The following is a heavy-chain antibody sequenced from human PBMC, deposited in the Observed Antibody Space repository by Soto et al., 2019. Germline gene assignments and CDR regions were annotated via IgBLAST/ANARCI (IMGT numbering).Heavy chain of an antibody. CDR2: IKYDGSEK. V-gene: IGHV3-7*05. CDR3: ARVRTENYYGMDV. J-gene: IGHJ6*02. Sequence: PGGSLRLSCAASGFTFNNYWMSWVRQAPGKGLEWVANIKYDGSEKYHVDSVKGRFTISRDNAKNSVFLQMNSLRADDTAVYHCARVRTENYYGMDVWGQGTTVTVSS. CDR1: GFTFNNYW.